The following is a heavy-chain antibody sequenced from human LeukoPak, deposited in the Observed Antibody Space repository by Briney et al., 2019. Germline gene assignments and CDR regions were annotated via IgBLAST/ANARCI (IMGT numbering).Heavy chain of an antibody. CDR3: ARGSYYDFWSGYHRTYYFDY. CDR2: INHSGST. CDR1: GFTFSSYA. Sequence: PGGSLRLSCAASGFTFSSYAMSWIRQPPGKGLEWIGEINHSGSTNYNPSLKSRVTISVDTSKNQFSLKLSSVTAADTAVYYCARGSYYDFWSGYHRTYYFDYWGQGTLVTVSS. V-gene: IGHV4-34*01. J-gene: IGHJ4*02. D-gene: IGHD3-3*01.